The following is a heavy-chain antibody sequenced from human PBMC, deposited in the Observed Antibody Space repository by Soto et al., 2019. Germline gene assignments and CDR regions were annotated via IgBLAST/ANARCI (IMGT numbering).Heavy chain of an antibody. CDR3: ARDYYDSSGYLAPLDY. Sequence: EVQLVESGGGLDKPGGSLRLSCAASGFTFSSYSMNWVRQAPGKGLEWVSSISSSSSYIYYADSVKGRFTISRDNAKNSLYLQMNSLRAEDTAVYYCARDYYDSSGYLAPLDYWGQGTLVTVSS. CDR1: GFTFSSYS. D-gene: IGHD3-22*01. J-gene: IGHJ4*02. V-gene: IGHV3-21*01. CDR2: ISSSSSYI.